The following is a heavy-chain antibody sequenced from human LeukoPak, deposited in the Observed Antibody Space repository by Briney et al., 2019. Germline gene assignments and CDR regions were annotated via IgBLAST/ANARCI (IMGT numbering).Heavy chain of an antibody. CDR2: INPNSGGT. V-gene: IGHV1-2*02. J-gene: IGHJ6*02. Sequence: ASVKVSCKASGYTFTSYDINWVRQATGQGLEWMGWINPNSGGTNYAQKFQGRVTMTRDTSISTAYMELSRLRSDDTAVYYCARADYYYGMDVWGQGTTVTVSS. CDR3: ARADYYYGMDV. CDR1: GYTFTSYD.